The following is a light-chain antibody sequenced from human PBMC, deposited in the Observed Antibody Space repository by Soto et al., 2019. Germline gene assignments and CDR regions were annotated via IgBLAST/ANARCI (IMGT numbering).Light chain of an antibody. CDR1: SSDVGGYNY. J-gene: IGLJ1*01. V-gene: IGLV2-8*01. Sequence: QSALTQPPSASGSPGQSVTISCTGTSSDVGGYNYVSWYKQHPGKAPELIIYEVSKRPSGVPNRFSGSKSGNTASLTISGLQAEDEADYYCCSYTTSNTRQIVFGTGTKVTVL. CDR2: EVS. CDR3: CSYTTSNTRQIV.